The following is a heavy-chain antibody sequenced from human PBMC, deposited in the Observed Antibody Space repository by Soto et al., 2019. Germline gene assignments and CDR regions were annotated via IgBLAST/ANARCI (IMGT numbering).Heavy chain of an antibody. CDR1: GGSINTGGYS. J-gene: IGHJ6*02. CDR3: ARTLIIGYNMDG. V-gene: IGHV4-30-2*01. CDR2: IYLSART. D-gene: IGHD5-18*01. Sequence: QLQLQESGSGLVKPSETLSLTCAVSGGSINTGGYSWSWIRQPPGKGLEWIGYIYLSARTYYNPSFMYLVTISVYRANNQFSLKWTSVTAADTAVYYGARTLIIGYNMDGLGQGTTVTVS.